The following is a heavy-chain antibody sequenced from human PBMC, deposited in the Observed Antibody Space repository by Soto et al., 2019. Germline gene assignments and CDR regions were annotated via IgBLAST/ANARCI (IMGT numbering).Heavy chain of an antibody. V-gene: IGHV1-3*01. CDR3: ARGPLSGVATIWDYANWFDP. CDR2: INADKGDT. Sequence: QAQLVQSGAEVKKPGASVKVSCKASGYSFTDFAMHWVRLASGQRLEWMGWINADKGDTKYSPKFQGRVTITRDTSATTVYMELRSLRSEVTAVYYCARGPLSGVATIWDYANWFDPWGQGSLVTVST. J-gene: IGHJ5*02. CDR1: GYSFTDFA. D-gene: IGHD5-12*01.